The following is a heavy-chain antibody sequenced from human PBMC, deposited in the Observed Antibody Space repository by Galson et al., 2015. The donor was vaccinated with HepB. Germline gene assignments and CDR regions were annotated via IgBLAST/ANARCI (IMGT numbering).Heavy chain of an antibody. CDR3: ARAGGRIAAAGTRRWFDP. J-gene: IGHJ5*02. V-gene: IGHV1-46*03. CDR1: GYTFTSYY. CDR2: INPSGGST. Sequence: SVKVSCKASGYTFTSYYMHWVRQAPGQGLEWMGIINPSGGSTSYAQKFQGRVTMTRDTSTSTVYMELSSLRSEDTAVYYCARAGGRIAAAGTRRWFDPWGQGTLVTVSS. D-gene: IGHD6-13*01.